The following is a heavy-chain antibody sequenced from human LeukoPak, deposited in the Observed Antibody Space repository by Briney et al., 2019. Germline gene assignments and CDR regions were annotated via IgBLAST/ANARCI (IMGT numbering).Heavy chain of an antibody. V-gene: IGHV3-53*01. CDR3: ARRGKYGDYWYFDL. D-gene: IGHD4-17*01. Sequence: GGSLRLSCAASGLIVSGNYMGWVRQAPGKGLKWVSVIHSSGKTNYADSVQGRFTISRDNSKNTLYLQMNSLGAEDTAVYYCARRGKYGDYWYFDLWARGTLVTVSP. J-gene: IGHJ2*01. CDR1: GLIVSGNY. CDR2: IHSSGKT.